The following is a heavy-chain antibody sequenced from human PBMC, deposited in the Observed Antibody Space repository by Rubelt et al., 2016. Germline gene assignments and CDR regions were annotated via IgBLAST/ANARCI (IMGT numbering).Heavy chain of an antibody. D-gene: IGHD3-22*01. Sequence: QLQESGPGLVKPSETLSLTCTVSGGSISSSSYYWGWIRQPPGKGLEWIGSIYYSGSTYYNPSLKSRVTISVDTSKNQFFLKLSSVTAADTAVYYCARRQRIYYYDSSGTFDYWGQGTLVTVSS. CDR1: GGSISSSSYY. CDR3: ARRQRIYYYDSSGTFDY. V-gene: IGHV4-39*01. J-gene: IGHJ4*02. CDR2: IYYSGST.